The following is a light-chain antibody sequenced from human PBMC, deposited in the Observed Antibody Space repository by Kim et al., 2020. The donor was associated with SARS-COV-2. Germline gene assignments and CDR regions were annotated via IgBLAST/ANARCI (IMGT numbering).Light chain of an antibody. J-gene: IGKJ2*01. CDR2: TAS. CDR1: QSISYY. Sequence: DIQMTQSPSSLSASVGDRVTITCRASQSISYYLNWYQQKPGKAPKLLIYTASSLQSGVPSRFSGSGSGTDFTLTISSLQPEDFATYYCQQSYSTPRTFGQGTKLEI. V-gene: IGKV1-39*01. CDR3: QQSYSTPRT.